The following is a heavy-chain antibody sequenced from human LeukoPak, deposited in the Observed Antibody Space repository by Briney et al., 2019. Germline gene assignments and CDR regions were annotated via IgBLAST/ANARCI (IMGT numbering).Heavy chain of an antibody. CDR1: GYTFTGYY. V-gene: IGHV1-2*02. D-gene: IGHD6-13*01. CDR2: INPNSGGT. J-gene: IGHJ4*02. Sequence: ASVKVSCKASGYTFTGYYMHWVRQAPGQGLEWMGWINPNSGGTNYAQKFQGRVTMTRDTSISTAYMELSRLRSDDTAAYYCARDLYSSSWYWVYWGQGTLVTVSS. CDR3: ARDLYSSSWYWVY.